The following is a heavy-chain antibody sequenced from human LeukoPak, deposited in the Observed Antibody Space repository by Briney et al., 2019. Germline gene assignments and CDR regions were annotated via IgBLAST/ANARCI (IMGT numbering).Heavy chain of an antibody. CDR1: GGSFSGYY. D-gene: IGHD3-16*01. Sequence: SETLSLTCAVYGGSFSGYYWSWIRQPPGKGLEWIGEINHSGSTNYNPSLKSRVTISVDTSKNQFSLKLSSVTVADTAVYYCARDLRPIDYWGQGTLVTVSS. CDR2: INHSGST. V-gene: IGHV4-34*01. CDR3: ARDLRPIDY. J-gene: IGHJ4*02.